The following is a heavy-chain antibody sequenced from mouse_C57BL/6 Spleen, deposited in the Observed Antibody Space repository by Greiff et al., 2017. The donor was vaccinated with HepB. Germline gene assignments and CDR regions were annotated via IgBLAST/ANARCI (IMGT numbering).Heavy chain of an antibody. CDR2: FHPYNDDT. J-gene: IGHJ3*01. CDR3: ARRDYYSNYGCAY. Sequence: LQESGAELVKPGASVKMSCKASGYTFTTYPIEWMKQNHGKSLEWIGNFHPYNDDTKYNEKFKGKATLTVEKSSSTVYLELSRLTSDDSAVYYCARRDYYSNYGCAYWGQGTLVTVSA. CDR1: GYTFTTYP. D-gene: IGHD2-5*01. V-gene: IGHV1-47*01.